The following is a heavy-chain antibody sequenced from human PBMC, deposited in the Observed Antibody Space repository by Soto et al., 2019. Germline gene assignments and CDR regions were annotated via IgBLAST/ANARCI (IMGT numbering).Heavy chain of an antibody. CDR1: GGSISSSRYY. CDR3: ARTPPARLDAFDI. Sequence: AETLSLTCTVSGGSISSSRYYWGWIRQPPGKGLEWIGSIFYSGSTYHNPSLKRRVTIYVDTYKNQLSLKLSSVTAADTAVYYCARTPPARLDAFDIWGQGKMVTV. V-gene: IGHV4-39*01. J-gene: IGHJ3*02. CDR2: IFYSGST.